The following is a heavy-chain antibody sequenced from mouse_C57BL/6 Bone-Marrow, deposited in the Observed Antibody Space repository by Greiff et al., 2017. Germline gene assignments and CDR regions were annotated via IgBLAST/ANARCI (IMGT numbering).Heavy chain of an antibody. J-gene: IGHJ1*03. CDR2: IDPENGDT. CDR1: GFNIKDDY. CDR3: TSVSRYFDV. V-gene: IGHV14-4*01. Sequence: VQLQQSGAELVRPGASVKLSCTASGFNIKDDYMHWVKQRPEQGLEWIGWIDPENGDTEYASKFQGKATITADTSSNTAYLQLSSLTSEDTAVYYCTSVSRYFDVWGTGTTVTVSS.